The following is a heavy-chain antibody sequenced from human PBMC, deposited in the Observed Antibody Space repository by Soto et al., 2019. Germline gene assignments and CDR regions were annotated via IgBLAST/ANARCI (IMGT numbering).Heavy chain of an antibody. Sequence: RLSCAASGFTFSSYEMNWVRQAPGKGLEWVSYISSSGSTIYYADSVKGRFTISRDNAKNSLYLQMNSLRAEDTAVYYCASLCGGDCYSHNWFDPWGQGILVTVSS. CDR3: ASLCGGDCYSHNWFDP. CDR1: GFTFSSYE. V-gene: IGHV3-48*03. CDR2: ISSSGSTI. J-gene: IGHJ5*02. D-gene: IGHD2-21*02.